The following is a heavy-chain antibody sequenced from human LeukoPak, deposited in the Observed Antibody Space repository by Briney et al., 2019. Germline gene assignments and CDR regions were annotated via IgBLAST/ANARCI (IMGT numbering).Heavy chain of an antibody. V-gene: IGHV1-18*01. D-gene: IGHD6-13*01. J-gene: IGHJ6*02. CDR1: GYTFTSYG. Sequence: ASVKVSCKASGYTFTSYGISWVRQAPGQGLEWMGWISAYNGNTNYAQKLQGRVTMTTDTSTSTAYMELRSLRSDDTAVYYCARDQGVAAAANYYYGMDVWGQGTTVTVSS. CDR3: ARDQGVAAAANYYYGMDV. CDR2: ISAYNGNT.